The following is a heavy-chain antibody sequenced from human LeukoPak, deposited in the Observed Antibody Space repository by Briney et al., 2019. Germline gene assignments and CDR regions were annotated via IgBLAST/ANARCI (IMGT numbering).Heavy chain of an antibody. V-gene: IGHV1-46*01. CDR2: IIPSDGFT. CDR1: GYTFSSYY. D-gene: IGHD1-14*01. Sequence: GASVKVSCKASGYTFSSYYVHWVRQAPGQGLEWMGMIIPSDGFTSYAQKFQGRVTMTRDMSTSTVYMELSSLRSEDTAVYYCARDNRHDPTDYWGQGTLVTVSS. CDR3: ARDNRHDPTDY. J-gene: IGHJ4*02.